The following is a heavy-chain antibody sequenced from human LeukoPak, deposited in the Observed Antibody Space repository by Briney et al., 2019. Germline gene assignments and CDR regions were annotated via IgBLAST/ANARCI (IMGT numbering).Heavy chain of an antibody. CDR3: ARVDYDSSGYPFDY. D-gene: IGHD3-22*01. CDR2: IYTSGST. CDR1: GGSISSYY. V-gene: IGHV4-4*07. J-gene: IGHJ4*02. Sequence: SETLSLTCTVSGGSISSYYWSWIRQPAGKGLEWIGRIYTSGSTNYNPSLKSRVTMSVDTSKNQFSLKLSSVTAADTAVHYCARVDYDSSGYPFDYWGQGTLVTVSS.